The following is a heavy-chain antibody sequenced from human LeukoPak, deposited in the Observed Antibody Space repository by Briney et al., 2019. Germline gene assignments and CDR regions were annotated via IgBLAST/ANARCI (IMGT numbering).Heavy chain of an antibody. J-gene: IGHJ4*02. Sequence: SETLSLTCTVSGGSISSYYWSWIRQPPGKGLEWIGYIYYSGGTNYNPSLKSRVTISVDTSKNQFSLKLSSVTAADTAVYYCARDRGRSGVDYWGQGTLVTVSS. D-gene: IGHD6-25*01. V-gene: IGHV4-59*01. CDR3: ARDRGRSGVDY. CDR1: GGSISSYY. CDR2: IYYSGGT.